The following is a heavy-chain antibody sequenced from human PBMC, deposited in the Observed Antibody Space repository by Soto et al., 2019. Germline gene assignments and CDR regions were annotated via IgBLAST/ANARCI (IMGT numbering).Heavy chain of an antibody. CDR2: IYYSGST. CDR3: ARVIAAAGSANGRLDP. CDR1: GGSISSGGYY. Sequence: SETLSLTCTVSGGSISSGGYYWSWIRQHPGKGLERIGYIYYSGSTYYNPSLKSRVTISVDTSKNQFSLKLSSVTAADTAVYYCARVIAAAGSANGRLDPWGQGTLVTVSS. J-gene: IGHJ5*02. V-gene: IGHV4-31*03. D-gene: IGHD6-13*01.